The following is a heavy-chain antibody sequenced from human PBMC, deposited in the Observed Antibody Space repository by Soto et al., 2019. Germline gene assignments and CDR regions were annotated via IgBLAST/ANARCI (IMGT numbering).Heavy chain of an antibody. CDR2: INPSGGST. CDR3: ARDLKVLGSYSGIDY. CDR1: GYTFTSYY. Sequence: QVQLVQSGAEVKKPGASVKVSCKASGYTFTSYYMHWVRQAPGQGLEWMGIINPSGGSTSYAQKFQGRVTMTMDTSTSTVYMELSSLRSEDTAVYYCARDLKVLGSYSGIDYWGQGTLVTVSS. J-gene: IGHJ4*02. D-gene: IGHD1-26*01. V-gene: IGHV1-46*01.